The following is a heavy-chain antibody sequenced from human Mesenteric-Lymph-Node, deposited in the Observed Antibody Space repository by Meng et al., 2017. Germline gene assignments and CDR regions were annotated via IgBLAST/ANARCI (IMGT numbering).Heavy chain of an antibody. CDR1: GGSIRNFSYY. Sequence: SETLSLTCTVSGGSIRNFSYYWGWIRQPPGRGPEWIGSIYYSGSTSYNPSLKSRLTISIDTSKNQFSLKLSSVTAADSAVYYCTRDVGGIESAGAYYFDHWGQGTLVTVSS. CDR2: IYYSGST. D-gene: IGHD2-15*01. CDR3: TRDVGGIESAGAYYFDH. V-gene: IGHV4-39*07. J-gene: IGHJ4*02.